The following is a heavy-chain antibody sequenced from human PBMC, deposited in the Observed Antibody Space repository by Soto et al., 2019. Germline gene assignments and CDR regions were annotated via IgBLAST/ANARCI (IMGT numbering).Heavy chain of an antibody. Sequence: QVQLVQSGAEVKKPGASVKVSCKASGYTFTTHGISWVRQAPGQGLEWMGWVSGDNGHTNYAQSLQGRVTMNTDTSTNTAYMELRRLRSGDTAVYYCARDLGYCRSGTCYREWFDPWGQGTLVTVSS. V-gene: IGHV1-18*01. CDR2: VSGDNGHT. CDR1: GYTFTTHG. CDR3: ARDLGYCRSGTCYREWFDP. J-gene: IGHJ5*02. D-gene: IGHD2-15*01.